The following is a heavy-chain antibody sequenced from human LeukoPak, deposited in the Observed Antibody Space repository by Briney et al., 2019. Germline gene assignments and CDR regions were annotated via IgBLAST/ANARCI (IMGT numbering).Heavy chain of an antibody. CDR3: ARFYSSSWDAFDH. CDR2: INAGNGNT. V-gene: IGHV1-3*01. J-gene: IGHJ4*02. CDR1: GYTFTSYA. Sequence: ASVKVSCKASGYTFTSYAMHWVRQAPGQRLEWMGWINAGNGNTKYSQKFQGRVTITRDTSASTAYMGLSSLRSEDTAVYYCARFYSSSWDAFDHWGQGTLVTVSS. D-gene: IGHD6-13*01.